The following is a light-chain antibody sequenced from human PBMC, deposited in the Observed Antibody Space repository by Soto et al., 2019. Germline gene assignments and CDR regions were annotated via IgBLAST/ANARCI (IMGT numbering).Light chain of an antibody. Sequence: QLVLTQSPSASASLGASVKLTCTLSSGHSSYAIAWHQQQPEKGPRYLMKLNSDGSHSKGDGIPDRFSGSSSGAERYLTISRLQYEDEADYYCQTWGTGVVFGGGTKLTVL. V-gene: IGLV4-69*01. CDR3: QTWGTGVV. J-gene: IGLJ2*01. CDR2: LNSDGSH. CDR1: SGHSSYA.